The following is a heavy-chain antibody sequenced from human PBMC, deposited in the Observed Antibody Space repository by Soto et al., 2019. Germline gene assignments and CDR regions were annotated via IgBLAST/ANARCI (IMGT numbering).Heavy chain of an antibody. Sequence: ASVKVSCKASGYTFTSYDINWVRQATGQGLEWMGWISAYNGNTNYAQKLQGRVTMTTDTSTSTAYMELRSLRSDDTAVYYCAKHDGGYDRTDAFDIWGQGTMVTVSS. V-gene: IGHV1-18*01. CDR3: AKHDGGYDRTDAFDI. CDR1: GYTFTSYD. J-gene: IGHJ3*02. CDR2: ISAYNGNT. D-gene: IGHD5-12*01.